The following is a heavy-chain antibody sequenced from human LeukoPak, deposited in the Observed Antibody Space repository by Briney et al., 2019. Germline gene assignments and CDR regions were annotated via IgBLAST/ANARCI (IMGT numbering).Heavy chain of an antibody. Sequence: PGGSLRLSCAVSGFTFDDYAMHWVRQVPGKGLEWVANIKKDGSEKYYVDSVKGRFTISRDNAKTSLYLQMNSLRAEDTAVYYCARHLSGITGYTYGRGIDYWGQGTLVTVSS. J-gene: IGHJ4*02. CDR2: IKKDGSEK. D-gene: IGHD5-18*01. CDR1: GFTFDDYA. V-gene: IGHV3-7*01. CDR3: ARHLSGITGYTYGRGIDY.